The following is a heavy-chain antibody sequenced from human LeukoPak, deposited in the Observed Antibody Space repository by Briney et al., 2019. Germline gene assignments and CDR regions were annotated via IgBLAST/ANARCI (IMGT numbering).Heavy chain of an antibody. D-gene: IGHD3-10*01. J-gene: IGHJ4*02. CDR3: ARASLYYYGSGSCYDFDH. CDR2: IYYSGST. V-gene: IGHV4-59*08. Sequence: SETLSLTCTVSGASISSHYWRWIRQPPGKGLEWMGNIYYSGSTNYNPSLKSRVTISVDRPKNQFSLKLSSVTAADTAIYYCARASLYYYGSGSCYDFDHWGQGTLVTVSS. CDR1: GASISSHY.